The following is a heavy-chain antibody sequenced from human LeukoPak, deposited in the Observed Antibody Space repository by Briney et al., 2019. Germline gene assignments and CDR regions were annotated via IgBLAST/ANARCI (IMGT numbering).Heavy chain of an antibody. Sequence: SETLSLTCTVSGGSISSSSYYWGWIRQPPGKGLEWIGSIYYSGSTYYNPSLKSRVTISVDTSKNQFSLKLSPVTAADTAVYYCARQGWGGGYSNYYFGHLDDAFGIWGQGTMVTVSS. J-gene: IGHJ3*02. D-gene: IGHD4-11*01. CDR1: GGSISSSSYY. CDR3: ARQGWGGGYSNYYFGHLDDAFGI. CDR2: IYYSGST. V-gene: IGHV4-39*01.